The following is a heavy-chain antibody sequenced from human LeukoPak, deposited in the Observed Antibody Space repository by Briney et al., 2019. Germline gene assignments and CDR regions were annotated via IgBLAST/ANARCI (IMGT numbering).Heavy chain of an antibody. Sequence: GRSLRLSCAASGFTFSSYAMHWVRQASGKGLEWVAVISYDGSNKYYADSVKGRFTISRDNSKNTLYLQMNSLRAEDTAVYYCARDQAAYYDFWSGGYGMDVWGQGTTVTVSS. D-gene: IGHD3-3*01. CDR3: ARDQAAYYDFWSGGYGMDV. J-gene: IGHJ6*02. V-gene: IGHV3-30-3*01. CDR2: ISYDGSNK. CDR1: GFTFSSYA.